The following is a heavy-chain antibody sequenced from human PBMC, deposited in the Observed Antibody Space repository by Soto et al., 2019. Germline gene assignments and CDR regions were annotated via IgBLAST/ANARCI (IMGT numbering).Heavy chain of an antibody. Sequence: PSETLSLTCTVSGGSISSGGYYWSWIRQHPGKGLEWIGYIYYSGSTYYNPSLKSRVTISVDTSKNQFSLKLSSVTAADTAVYYCARLVLTIPRYYFDYWGQGTLVTGSS. D-gene: IGHD3-22*01. CDR1: GGSISSGGYY. J-gene: IGHJ4*02. V-gene: IGHV4-31*03. CDR3: ARLVLTIPRYYFDY. CDR2: IYYSGST.